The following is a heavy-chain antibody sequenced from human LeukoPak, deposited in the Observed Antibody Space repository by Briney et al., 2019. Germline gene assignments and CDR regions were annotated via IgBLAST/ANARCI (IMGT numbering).Heavy chain of an antibody. CDR2: IFGDGTT. V-gene: IGHV3-53*03. J-gene: IGHJ4*02. CDR1: GFTINYNY. CDR3: ARGYPTGGGPVSY. D-gene: IGHD2-8*02. Sequence: GGSLRLSCAASGFTINYNYMTWARQAPGKGLECVSLIFGDGTTSYADSVKGRFIISRDNSRKTLYLQMNTLRVDDTAVYYCARGYPTGGGPVSYWGQGTRVTVSS.